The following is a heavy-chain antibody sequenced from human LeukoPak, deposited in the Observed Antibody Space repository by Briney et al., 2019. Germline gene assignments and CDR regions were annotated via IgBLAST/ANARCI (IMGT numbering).Heavy chain of an antibody. V-gene: IGHV4-30-2*01. Sequence: TSETLSLTCTVSGGSISSGDYYWSWTRQPPGKGLEWIGYIYHSGSTYYNPSLKSRVTISVDRSKNQFSLKLSSVTAADTAVYYCARVYSSSWSAPFDYWGQGTLVTVSS. D-gene: IGHD6-13*01. CDR3: ARVYSSSWSAPFDY. J-gene: IGHJ4*02. CDR2: IYHSGST. CDR1: GGSISSGDYY.